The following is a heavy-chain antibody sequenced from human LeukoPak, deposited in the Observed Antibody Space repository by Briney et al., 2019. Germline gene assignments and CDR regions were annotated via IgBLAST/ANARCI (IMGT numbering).Heavy chain of an antibody. CDR1: GGAISSYY. CDR2: IYTSGST. D-gene: IGHD6-19*01. V-gene: IGHV4-4*07. J-gene: IGHJ6*03. Sequence: PSETLSLTCTVSGGAISSYYWSWIRQPAGKGLEWIGRIYTSGSTNYNPSLKSRVTMSVDTSKNQCSLKLSSVTAADTAVYYCAREEVEQWLVLPDYYYYMDVWGKGTTVTVSS. CDR3: AREEVEQWLVLPDYYYYMDV.